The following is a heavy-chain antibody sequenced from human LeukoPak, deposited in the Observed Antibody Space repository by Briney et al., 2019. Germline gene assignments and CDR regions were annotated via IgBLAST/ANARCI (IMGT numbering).Heavy chain of an antibody. CDR3: ARLSPDGSGSYYNPQYYYYYMDV. J-gene: IGHJ6*03. CDR1: GGSISSSSYY. D-gene: IGHD3-10*01. Sequence: SVTLSLTCTVSGGSISSSSYYWGWIRQPPGKGLEWIGSIYYSGSTYYNPSLKSRVTISVDTSKNQFSLKLSSVTAADTAVYYCARLSPDGSGSYYNPQYYYYYMDVWGKGTMVTVSS. CDR2: IYYSGST. V-gene: IGHV4-39*01.